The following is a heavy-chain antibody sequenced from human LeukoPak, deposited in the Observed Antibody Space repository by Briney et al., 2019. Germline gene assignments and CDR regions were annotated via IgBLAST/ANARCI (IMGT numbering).Heavy chain of an antibody. CDR3: TRHSAAEDY. Sequence: HPGGSLRLSCTASAFTFGDYAMTWFRQAPGKGLEWVGLIRSKAYGGATEYAASVKGRFTISRDDSKSIAYLQMNSLKTEDTALYYCTRHSAAEDYWGQGTLVTVSS. D-gene: IGHD6-13*01. V-gene: IGHV3-49*03. CDR1: AFTFGDYA. J-gene: IGHJ4*02. CDR2: IRSKAYGGAT.